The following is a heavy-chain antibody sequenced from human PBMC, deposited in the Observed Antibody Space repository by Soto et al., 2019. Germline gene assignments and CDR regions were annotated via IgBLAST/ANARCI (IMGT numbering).Heavy chain of an antibody. CDR3: AKGARVVAASPTDY. CDR1: GFTFNIYG. V-gene: IGHV3-30*18. D-gene: IGHD2-15*01. Sequence: PGGSLRLSCAASGFTFNIYGMHWVRQAPDKGLEWVALISYDGSNQYYADSVKGRFTISRDNSKNTLYLQMNSLRAEDTALYYCAKGARVVAASPTDYWGQGTLVTVSS. CDR2: ISYDGSNQ. J-gene: IGHJ4*02.